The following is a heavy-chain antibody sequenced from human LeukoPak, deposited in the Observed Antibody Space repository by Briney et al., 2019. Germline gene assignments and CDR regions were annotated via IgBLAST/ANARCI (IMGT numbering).Heavy chain of an antibody. CDR3: ARDSGGRPGYFQL. CDR2: ISYDGSNK. J-gene: IGHJ1*01. V-gene: IGHV3-30*04. CDR1: GFTFSNYA. Sequence: GGSLRLSCPASGFTFSNYAIHWVRQAPGKGLEWLAAISYDGSNKYYADSVKGRFTISRDNSKNTLYLQMNSLRAEDTAVYYCARDSGGRPGYFQLWDQGTLVSVSS. D-gene: IGHD6-19*01.